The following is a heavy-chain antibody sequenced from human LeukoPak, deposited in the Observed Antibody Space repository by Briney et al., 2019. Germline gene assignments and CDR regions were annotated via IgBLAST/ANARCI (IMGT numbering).Heavy chain of an antibody. CDR2: IYYSGST. CDR1: GGSISSYY. J-gene: IGHJ6*02. CDR3: AREPRGYDFWSGYQESYGMDV. D-gene: IGHD3-3*01. Sequence: SETLSLTCTVSGGSISSYYWSWIRQPPGKGLEWIGYIYYSGSTNYNPSLKSRVTISVDTSKNQFSLKLSSVTAADTAVYYCAREPRGYDFWSGYQESYGMDVWGQGTTVTVS. V-gene: IGHV4-59*01.